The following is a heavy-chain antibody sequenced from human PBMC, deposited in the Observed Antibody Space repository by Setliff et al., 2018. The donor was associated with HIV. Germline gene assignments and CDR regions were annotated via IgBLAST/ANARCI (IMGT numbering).Heavy chain of an antibody. CDR3: ARGRMATVLIRNWIDP. Sequence: PSETLSLTCSVSGASISSNSYYWGWIRQPPGKGLEWVGSIYYSGTTYYNPSLRSRVTISIDTSKNQFSLKLSSVTAADTAMYYCARGRMATVLIRNWIDPWGQGSLVTVSS. CDR2: IYYSGTT. D-gene: IGHD4-4*01. J-gene: IGHJ5*02. V-gene: IGHV4-39*07. CDR1: GASISSNSYY.